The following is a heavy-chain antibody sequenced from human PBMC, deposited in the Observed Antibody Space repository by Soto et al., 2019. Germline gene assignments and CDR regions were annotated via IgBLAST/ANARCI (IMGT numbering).Heavy chain of an antibody. CDR2: FGVSGNT. J-gene: IGHJ4*02. CDR1: GFTFSSYA. V-gene: IGHV3-23*01. Sequence: EVQLLESGGGLVQPGGSLRLSCAASGFTFSSYAMSWVRQAPGKGLEWVSSFGVSGNTYYADSVKGRFTISRDNSKNTLYLQMNSLRAEDAAVYYCAERGRYYFDYWCQGTLVTVSS. CDR3: AERGRYYFDY.